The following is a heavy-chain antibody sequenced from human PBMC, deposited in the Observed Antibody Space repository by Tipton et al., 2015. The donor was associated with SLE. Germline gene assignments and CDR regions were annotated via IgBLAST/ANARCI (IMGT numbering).Heavy chain of an antibody. CDR2: FDPEDGRT. J-gene: IGHJ4*02. Sequence: QSGAEVKKPGASVRVSCKVSGDTLSELNMHWVRQAPGKGLEWMGGFDPEDGRTVFAQKFQGRVTMTEDTSTDTAYLDLSSLRSEDTAVYYCARAARAYNWNYEADSWGQGTLVIVSS. CDR1: GDTLSELN. D-gene: IGHD1-7*01. V-gene: IGHV1-24*01. CDR3: ARAARAYNWNYEADS.